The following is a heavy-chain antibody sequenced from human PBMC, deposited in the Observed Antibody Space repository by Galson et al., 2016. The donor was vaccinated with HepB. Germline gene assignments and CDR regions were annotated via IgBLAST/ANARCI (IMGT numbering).Heavy chain of an antibody. CDR3: AKTQGYSTCWYGMDV. J-gene: IGHJ6*02. CDR2: ISGSGDST. D-gene: IGHD6-19*01. Sequence: SLRLSCAASGFIFGNYAMTWVRQAPGEGLEWVSVISGSGDSTYYADSVKGRFTISRDNFKSTLSLQMNSLRAEDTAVYYCAKTQGYSTCWYGMDVWGQGTPVTVSS. CDR1: GFIFGNYA. V-gene: IGHV3-23*01.